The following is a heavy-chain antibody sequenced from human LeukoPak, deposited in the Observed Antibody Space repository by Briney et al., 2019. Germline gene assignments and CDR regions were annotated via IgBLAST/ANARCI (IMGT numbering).Heavy chain of an antibody. CDR1: GYTFTGYY. D-gene: IGHD5-24*01. Sequence: GASVKVSCKASGYTFTGYYMHWVRQAPGQGLEWMGWINPNSGGTNYAQKFQGRVTMTRDTSISTAYMELSRLRSDDTAVYYCAKDFVARNGVDDAFDVWGQGTMVSVS. CDR2: INPNSGGT. CDR3: AKDFVARNGVDDAFDV. V-gene: IGHV1-2*02. J-gene: IGHJ3*01.